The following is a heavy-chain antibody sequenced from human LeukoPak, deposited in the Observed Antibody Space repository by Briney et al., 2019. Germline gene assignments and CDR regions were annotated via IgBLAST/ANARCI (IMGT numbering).Heavy chain of an antibody. J-gene: IGHJ5*02. CDR1: GFTFRSYE. V-gene: IGHV3-48*03. CDR3: ARVMTAITNWFDP. Sequence: QPGGSLRLSCGASGFTFRSYEMNWVRQAPGKGLEWVSYISSSGSTIYYADSVKGRFTISRDNSKNTLNLQMNNLRVEDTAVYYCARVMTAITNWFDPWGQGTLVTVSS. CDR2: ISSSGSTI. D-gene: IGHD2-21*02.